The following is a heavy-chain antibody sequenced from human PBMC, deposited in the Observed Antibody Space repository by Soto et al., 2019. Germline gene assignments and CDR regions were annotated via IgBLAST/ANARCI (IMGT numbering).Heavy chain of an antibody. CDR3: ARTQGSGPNWYFDL. Sequence: QVQLQESGPGLVKPSETLSLTCTVSGGSISSYYWSWIRQPPGKGLEWIGYIYYSGSTNYNPSLKSRVTISVDTSKNQCSLKLSSVTAADTAVYYCARTQGSGPNWYFDLWGRGTLVTVSS. CDR2: IYYSGST. J-gene: IGHJ2*01. CDR1: GGSISSYY. V-gene: IGHV4-59*08.